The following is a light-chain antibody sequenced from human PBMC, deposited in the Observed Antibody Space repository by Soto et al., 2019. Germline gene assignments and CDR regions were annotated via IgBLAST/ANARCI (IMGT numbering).Light chain of an antibody. CDR2: DAS. J-gene: IGKJ2*01. CDR3: QQRSNWPPGYT. V-gene: IGKV3-11*01. CDR1: HSVNRY. Sequence: EIVLTQSPATLSLSPGEGATLSCRASHSVNRYCAWYQQKPGQAPRLLIYDASSRSIGTPARFIGSGSGTDFSLTISSLEPEDSAVCYCQQRSNWPPGYTFGQGTKLEIK.